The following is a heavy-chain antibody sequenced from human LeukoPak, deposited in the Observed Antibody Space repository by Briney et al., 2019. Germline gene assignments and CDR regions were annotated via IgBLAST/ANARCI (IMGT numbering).Heavy chain of an antibody. CDR3: ARLPYYEYARFDY. CDR1: GGSISSYY. D-gene: IGHD3-16*01. V-gene: IGHV4-34*01. J-gene: IGHJ4*01. Sequence: PSETLSLTCTVSGGSISSYYWTWIRQPPGKGLEWIGEINHSGNTNYNPSLKNRVTISVDTSKNQFSLRVNSVTAADTAMYYCARLPYYEYARFDYWGHGTLVTVSS. CDR2: INHSGNT.